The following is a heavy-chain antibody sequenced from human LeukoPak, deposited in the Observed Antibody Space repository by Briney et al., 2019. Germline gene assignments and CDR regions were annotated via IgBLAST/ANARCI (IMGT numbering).Heavy chain of an antibody. CDR2: FYPEDGET. J-gene: IGHJ3*02. CDR3: ATLGESNAFDI. CDR1: GYTLTELS. V-gene: IGHV1-24*01. Sequence: ASVKVSCKVSGYTLTELSIHWVRQAPGKGVEWMGGFYPEDGETIYAQKFQGRVTMTEDTSTVTAYMELSSLRSEDTVVYYCATLGESNAFDIWGQGTMVTVSS. D-gene: IGHD3-16*01.